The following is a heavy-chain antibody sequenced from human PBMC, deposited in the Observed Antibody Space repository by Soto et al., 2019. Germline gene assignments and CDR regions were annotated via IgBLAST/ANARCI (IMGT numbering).Heavy chain of an antibody. CDR2: IYYSGST. J-gene: IGHJ5*02. V-gene: IGHV4-39*01. CDR3: ARQGYYDSRGWFDP. D-gene: IGHD3-22*01. CDR1: GGSIGSSSYY. Sequence: SQTLSLTCTVSGGSIGSSSYYWGWIRQPPGKGLEWIGSIYYSGSTYYNPSLKSRVTISVDTSKNQFSLKLSSVTAADTAVYYCARQGYYDSRGWFDPWGQGTLVTVSS.